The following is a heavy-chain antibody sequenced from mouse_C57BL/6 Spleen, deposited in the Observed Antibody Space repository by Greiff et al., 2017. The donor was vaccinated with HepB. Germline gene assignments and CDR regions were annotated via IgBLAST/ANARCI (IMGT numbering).Heavy chain of an antibody. V-gene: IGHV5-17*01. J-gene: IGHJ3*01. CDR1: GFTFSDYG. CDR2: ISSGSSTI. Sequence: DVKLVESGGGLVKPGGSLKLSCAASGFTFSDYGMHWVRQAPEKGLEWVAYISSGSSTIYYADTVKGRFTISRDNAKNTLFLQMTSLRSEDTAMYYCAYQGFAYWGQGTLVTVSA. D-gene: IGHD3-2*02. CDR3: AYQGFAY.